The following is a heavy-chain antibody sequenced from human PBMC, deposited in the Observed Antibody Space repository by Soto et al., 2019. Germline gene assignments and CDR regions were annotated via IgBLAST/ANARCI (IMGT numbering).Heavy chain of an antibody. CDR2: INPNSGGT. V-gene: IGHV1-2*04. D-gene: IGHD3-22*01. Sequence: GASVKVSCKASGYTFTGYYMHWVRQAPGQGLEWMGWINPNSGGTNYAQKFQGWVTMTRDTSISTAYMELSRLRSDDTAVYYCAYDSSGRGQYYYGMDVWGQGTTVPVSS. CDR3: AYDSSGRGQYYYGMDV. J-gene: IGHJ6*02. CDR1: GYTFTGYY.